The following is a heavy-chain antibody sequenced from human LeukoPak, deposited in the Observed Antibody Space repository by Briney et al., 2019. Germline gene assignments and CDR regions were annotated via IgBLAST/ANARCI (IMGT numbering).Heavy chain of an antibody. CDR2: ISYDGSNK. Sequence: PGGSLRLSCAASGFTFSSYAMHWVRQAPGKGLEWVAVISYDGSNKYYADSVKGRFTISRDNSKNTLYLQMNSLRAEDTAVYYCARDGDIVVVPAAILGGSFDPWGQGTLVTVSS. D-gene: IGHD2-2*02. CDR1: GFTFSSYA. J-gene: IGHJ5*02. V-gene: IGHV3-30-3*01. CDR3: ARDGDIVVVPAAILGGSFDP.